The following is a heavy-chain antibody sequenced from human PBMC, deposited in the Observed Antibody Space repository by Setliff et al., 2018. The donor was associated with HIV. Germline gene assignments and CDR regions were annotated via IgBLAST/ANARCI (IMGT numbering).Heavy chain of an antibody. J-gene: IGHJ4*02. D-gene: IGHD2-15*01. V-gene: IGHV4-34*01. Sequence: SETLSLTCAVYGGSFSGYYWSWIRQPPGKGLEWIGEINHSGTTYYNSSLKSRVTISIDTSKNQFSLKLSSVTAADTAVCYCAGFSGGSFDSWGQGTLVTVSS. CDR1: GGSFSGYY. CDR2: INHSGTT. CDR3: AGFSGGSFDS.